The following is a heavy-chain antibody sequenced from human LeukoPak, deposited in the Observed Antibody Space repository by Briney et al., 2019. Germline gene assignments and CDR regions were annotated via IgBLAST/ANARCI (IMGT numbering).Heavy chain of an antibody. CDR1: DGSINNYY. D-gene: IGHD5-18*01. CDR3: GRGAALVTDKYFDY. CDR2: IHYSGSN. J-gene: IGHJ4*01. V-gene: IGHV4-59*08. Sequence: PSETLSLTCTVSDGSINNYYWTWIRQPPGKGLEWIGCIHYSGSNNYNPSLKSRVTISLGESTKDISFKLTTVPAADTAMYYCGRGAALVTDKYFDYWGHGTLVTVSS.